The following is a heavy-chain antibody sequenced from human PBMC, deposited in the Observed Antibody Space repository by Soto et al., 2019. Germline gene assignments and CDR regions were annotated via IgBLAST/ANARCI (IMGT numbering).Heavy chain of an antibody. J-gene: IGHJ4*02. CDR3: AREGAYDSRGFSDY. CDR2: INPNSGDT. Sequence: QVQLVQSGAEVKKPGASVKVSCKASGYTFTTYYIHWVRQAPGQGFGWMGWINPNSGDTNSAQNFQGRVTMTRDTSISTAYMELSRLRSDDTAVYFCAREGAYDSRGFSDYWGQGTLVTVSS. D-gene: IGHD3-22*01. V-gene: IGHV1-2*02. CDR1: GYTFTTYY.